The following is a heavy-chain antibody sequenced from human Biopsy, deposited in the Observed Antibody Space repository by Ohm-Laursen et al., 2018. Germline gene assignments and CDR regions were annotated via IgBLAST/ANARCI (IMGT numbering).Heavy chain of an antibody. CDR1: GFTFSSYA. J-gene: IGHJ3*02. D-gene: IGHD1-1*01. Sequence: SLRLSCAASGFTFSSYAMNWVRQAPGKGLEWVSAITVSADTTYYADSVRGRSTVPRDNSQNTPYLQMNSLRAEDTAIYYCAKGRVGNSGSLDIWGHGTMVTVSS. V-gene: IGHV3-23*01. CDR2: ITVSADTT. CDR3: AKGRVGNSGSLDI.